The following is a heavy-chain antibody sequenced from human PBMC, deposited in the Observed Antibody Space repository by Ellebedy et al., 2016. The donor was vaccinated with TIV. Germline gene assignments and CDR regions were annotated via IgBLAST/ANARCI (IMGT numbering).Heavy chain of an antibody. D-gene: IGHD3-10*01. V-gene: IGHV1-18*01. J-gene: IGHJ3*02. CDR1: GYTFASYG. Sequence: AASVKVSCKASGYTFASYGVSWVRQAPGQGLEWMGWVSANNGDTNYAQKLQGRVTMTTDTSTSTAYMDLRRLRSDDTAVYYCARDFYYYGSGSWDDTFDIWGQGTMVTVSS. CDR2: VSANNGDT. CDR3: ARDFYYYGSGSWDDTFDI.